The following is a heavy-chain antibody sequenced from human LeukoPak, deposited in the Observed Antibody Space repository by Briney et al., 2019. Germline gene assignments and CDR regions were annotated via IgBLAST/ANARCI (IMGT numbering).Heavy chain of an antibody. CDR2: IFWNHDK. CDR1: GFSLTTTAVG. D-gene: IGHD3-22*01. Sequence: SGPPLVNPTQTLTLTCTFSGFSLTTTAVGVGWIRQPPGKALEWLALIFWNHDKRYSPSLKSSLTITKDTSKNQVVLTMTNMDPVDTATYYCAHSQSGHYLYRAFDIWGQGTMVTFSS. V-gene: IGHV2-5*01. J-gene: IGHJ3*02. CDR3: AHSQSGHYLYRAFDI.